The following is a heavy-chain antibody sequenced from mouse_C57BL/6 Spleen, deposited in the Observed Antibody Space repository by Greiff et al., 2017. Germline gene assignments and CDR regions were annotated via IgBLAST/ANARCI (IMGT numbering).Heavy chain of an antibody. Sequence: ESGPGLVKPSQSLSLTCSVTGFSITSGYYWNWIRQFPGNKLEWMGYISYDGSNNYNPSLKNRISITRDTSKNQFFLKLKSVTTEDTATYYCARRGTVVAPHFDYWGQGTTLTVSS. V-gene: IGHV3-6*01. CDR1: GFSITSGYY. CDR2: ISYDGSN. CDR3: ARRGTVVAPHFDY. J-gene: IGHJ2*01. D-gene: IGHD1-1*01.